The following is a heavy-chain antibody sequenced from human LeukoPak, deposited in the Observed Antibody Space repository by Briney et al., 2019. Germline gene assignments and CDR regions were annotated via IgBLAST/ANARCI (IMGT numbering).Heavy chain of an antibody. CDR3: ARGVTDIVVVPRATKRTRFFDF. CDR1: GGFFSNYY. V-gene: IGHV4-34*01. D-gene: IGHD2-2*01. CDR2: IKHSGST. Sequence: SETLSLTCAVNGGFFSNYYWSWIRQPPGKGLDWIGEIKHSGSTNYNPSLESRVTISVDTSKNQFSLRLSSVTAADTAVYYCARGVTDIVVVPRATKRTRFFDFWGQGIQVTVSS. J-gene: IGHJ4*02.